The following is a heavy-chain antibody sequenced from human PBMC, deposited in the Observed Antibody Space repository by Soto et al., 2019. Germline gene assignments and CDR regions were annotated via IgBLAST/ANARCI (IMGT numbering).Heavy chain of an antibody. V-gene: IGHV2-5*02. CDR2: IYWDDDK. CDR1: GFSPSATGVG. Sequence: QITLKESGPTLVKPTQTLTLTCTFSGFSPSATGVGVAWIRQPPGKALEWLALIYWDDDKRYSPSLNSRLTITKDTCKNQVVLTMTNMDPVDTGTYYCAHRTNDSYFKYWGQGTLVTVSS. J-gene: IGHJ4*02. CDR3: AHRTNDSYFKY.